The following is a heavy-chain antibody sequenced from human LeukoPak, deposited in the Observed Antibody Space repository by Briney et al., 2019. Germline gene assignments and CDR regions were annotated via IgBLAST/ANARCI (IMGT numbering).Heavy chain of an antibody. Sequence: PGGSLRLSCAASGFTFSSYTMSWVRQAPGKVLEWVSSISSSSSYIYYAASVKGRFTISRDNAKNSLYLQMNSLRADDTAVYYCARQEIDSSGHAFDIWGQGTMVTVSS. V-gene: IGHV3-21*01. D-gene: IGHD3-22*01. J-gene: IGHJ3*02. CDR1: GFTFSSYT. CDR3: ARQEIDSSGHAFDI. CDR2: ISSSSSYI.